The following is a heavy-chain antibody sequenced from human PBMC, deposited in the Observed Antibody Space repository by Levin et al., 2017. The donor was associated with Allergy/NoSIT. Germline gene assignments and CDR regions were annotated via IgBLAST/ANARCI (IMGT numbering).Heavy chain of an antibody. Sequence: PGGSLRLSCAASGFTFSNYPIHWVRQAPGKGLEWVAVISYDGNNKFYADSVKGRFTISRDNSKNTLYLQMNSLRPEDTAVYYCARTELVVITSPVDYWGQGTLVTVSS. CDR3: ARTELVVITSPVDY. D-gene: IGHD3-22*01. J-gene: IGHJ4*02. CDR1: GFTFSNYP. CDR2: ISYDGNNK. V-gene: IGHV3-30*04.